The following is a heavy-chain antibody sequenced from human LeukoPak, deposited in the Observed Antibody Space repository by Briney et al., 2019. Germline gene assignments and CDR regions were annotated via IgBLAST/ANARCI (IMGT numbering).Heavy chain of an antibody. J-gene: IGHJ4*02. D-gene: IGHD6-19*01. Sequence: PSQTLSLTCAISGDTISSINGAWNWIRQSPSRGLEWLGRTYYRSKWYTDYAVSMQGRITINPDTSKNQFSLHLNSVTPEDTAIYYCARDEGNTGWYTFDYWGQGTLVTVSS. CDR3: ARDEGNTGWYTFDY. CDR1: GDTISSINGA. CDR2: TYYRSKWYT. V-gene: IGHV6-1*01.